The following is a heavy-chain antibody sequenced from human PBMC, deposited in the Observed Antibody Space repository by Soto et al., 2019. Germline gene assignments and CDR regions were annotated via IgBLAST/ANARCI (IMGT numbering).Heavy chain of an antibody. CDR1: GGSISSSIYY. CDR2: MYSGSA. D-gene: IGHD4-17*01. Sequence: SETLSLTCTVSGGSISSSIYYWGWIRQPPGKGLEWIGSMYSGSAYHNPSLKSRVTISVDTSKNQFSLKLTSLTAADTAVYYCASEGMTSPYYYYGMDVWGQGTTVTVSS. V-gene: IGHV4-39*01. CDR3: ASEGMTSPYYYYGMDV. J-gene: IGHJ6*02.